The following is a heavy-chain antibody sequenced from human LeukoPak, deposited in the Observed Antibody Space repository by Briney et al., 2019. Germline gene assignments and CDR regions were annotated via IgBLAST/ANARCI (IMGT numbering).Heavy chain of an antibody. CDR2: IYNDGST. CDR3: ARKRLGIAAAGTFFGS. V-gene: IGHV3-53*01. D-gene: IGHD6-13*01. J-gene: IGHJ5*02. Sequence: GGSLRLSCAASGFTVSNNFVTWVRQAPGKGLEWVSIIYNDGSTDYADSVKGRFIISRDNSKNQVYLQLNTLRAEDTAVYHCARKRLGIAAAGTFFGSWGQGTLVTVSA. CDR1: GFTVSNNF.